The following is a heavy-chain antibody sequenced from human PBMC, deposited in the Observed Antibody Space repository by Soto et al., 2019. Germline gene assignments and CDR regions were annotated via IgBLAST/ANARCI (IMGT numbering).Heavy chain of an antibody. J-gene: IGHJ4*02. CDR1: GFTFSRYW. V-gene: IGHV3-74*01. D-gene: IGHD3-16*01. Sequence: EVQLAESGGGLIQPGGSLRLSCATSGFTFSRYWIHWVRQAPGEGLVWVSRISGDGVHTDYAESVKGRFTVSRDIAKSTGYLKMNNLRAEDTAIYYCVRLGFVGEGDFWGQGILVTVSS. CDR2: ISGDGVHT. CDR3: VRLGFVGEGDF.